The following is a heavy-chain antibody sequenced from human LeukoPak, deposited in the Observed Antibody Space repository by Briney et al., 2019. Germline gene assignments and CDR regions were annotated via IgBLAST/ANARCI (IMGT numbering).Heavy chain of an antibody. V-gene: IGHV1-8*02. Sequence: GASVKVSCKASGGTFSSYAINWVRQATGQGLEWMGWMNPNSGNTGYAQKFQGRVTMTRNTSISTAYMELSSLRSEDTAVYYCARERGEGLDYWGQGTLVTVSS. J-gene: IGHJ4*02. CDR2: MNPNSGNT. CDR3: ARERGEGLDY. CDR1: GGTFSSYA. D-gene: IGHD3-10*01.